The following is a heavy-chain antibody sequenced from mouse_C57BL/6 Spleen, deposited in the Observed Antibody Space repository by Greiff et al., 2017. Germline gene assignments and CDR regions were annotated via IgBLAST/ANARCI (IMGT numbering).Heavy chain of an antibody. Sequence: QVQLQQPGAELVRPGSSVKLSCKASGYTFTSYWMHWVKQRPIQGLEWIGNIDPSDSETHYNQKFKDKATLTVDKSSSTAYMQLSSLTSEDSAVYYCARSDSSGYRYYAMDYWGQGTSVTVSS. D-gene: IGHD3-2*02. J-gene: IGHJ4*01. CDR1: GYTFTSYW. V-gene: IGHV1-52*01. CDR2: IDPSDSET. CDR3: ARSDSSGYRYYAMDY.